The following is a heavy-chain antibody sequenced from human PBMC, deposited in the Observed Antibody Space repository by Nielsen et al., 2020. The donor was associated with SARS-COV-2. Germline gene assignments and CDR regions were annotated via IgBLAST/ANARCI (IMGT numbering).Heavy chain of an antibody. CDR1: GCTFSGYY. Sequence: SETLSLTCAVYGCTFSGYYWRWIRQPPGKGLEWIGEINHSGSTNYNPSLKNRVTISVDTSKNQFSLKLSPVTAADTAVCYCARVIAVAAADYWGQGTLVTVSS. CDR2: INHSGST. CDR3: ARVIAVAAADY. V-gene: IGHV4-34*01. D-gene: IGHD6-19*01. J-gene: IGHJ4*02.